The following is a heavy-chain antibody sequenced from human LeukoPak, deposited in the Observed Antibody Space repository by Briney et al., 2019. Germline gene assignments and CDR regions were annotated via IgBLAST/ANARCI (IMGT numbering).Heavy chain of an antibody. V-gene: IGHV3-30*02. Sequence: GGSLRLSCAASGFQFSGYGLHWVRQAPDKGLGWVAFIRYDGSNEYYADSVKGRFTISRDKSKNTLYLQMNSLRAEDTAIYYCAKHYYRSHDYWGQGTLVTVSS. CDR2: IRYDGSNE. CDR3: AKHYYRSHDY. D-gene: IGHD3-22*01. CDR1: GFQFSGYG. J-gene: IGHJ4*02.